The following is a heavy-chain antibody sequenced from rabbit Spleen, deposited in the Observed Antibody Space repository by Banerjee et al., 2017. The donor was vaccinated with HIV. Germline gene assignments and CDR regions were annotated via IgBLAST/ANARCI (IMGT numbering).Heavy chain of an antibody. J-gene: IGHJ3*01. Sequence: QEQLEESGGGLVKPEESLTLTCTASGFSFSSSYWICWVRQAPGKGLEWIACISTSSGLTYYASWAKGRFTISKTSSTTVTLEMTSLTVADTATYFRARDPTGTNSDSSLWGQGTLVTVS. CDR1: GFSFSSSYW. D-gene: IGHD7-1*01. V-gene: IGHV1S45*01. CDR2: ISTSSGLT. CDR3: ARDPTGTNSDSSL.